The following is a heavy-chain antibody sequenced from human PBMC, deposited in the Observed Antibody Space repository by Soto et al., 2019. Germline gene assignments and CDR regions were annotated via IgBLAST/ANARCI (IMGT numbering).Heavy chain of an antibody. V-gene: IGHV4-39*01. Sequence: LSLTCTVSGGSISSSSYYWGWIRQPPGKGLEWIGSIYYSGSTYYNPSLKSRVTISVDTSKNQFSLKLSSVTAADTAVYYCARHYYDSSGRDYWGQGTLVTVSS. CDR1: GGSISSSSYY. CDR2: IYYSGST. D-gene: IGHD3-22*01. J-gene: IGHJ4*02. CDR3: ARHYYDSSGRDY.